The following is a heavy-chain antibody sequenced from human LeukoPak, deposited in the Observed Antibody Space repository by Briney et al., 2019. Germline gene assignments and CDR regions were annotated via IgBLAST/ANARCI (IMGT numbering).Heavy chain of an antibody. Sequence: SETLSLTCTVSGGSISSYYWSWIRQPPGKGLEWIGYIYYSGSTNYNPSLKSRVTISVDTSRNQFSLNLSSVTAADTAVYYCANYGSGPYNWFDPWGQGTLVTVSS. CDR1: GGSISSYY. J-gene: IGHJ5*02. V-gene: IGHV4-59*01. CDR3: ANYGSGPYNWFDP. D-gene: IGHD3-10*01. CDR2: IYYSGST.